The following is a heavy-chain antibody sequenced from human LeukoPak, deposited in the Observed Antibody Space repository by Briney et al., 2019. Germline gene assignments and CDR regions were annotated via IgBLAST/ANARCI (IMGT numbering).Heavy chain of an antibody. D-gene: IGHD3-10*01. CDR1: GFTFSSYE. CDR2: ISSSGSTI. CDR3: ARVQRRSFITMVRGVKYFDY. V-gene: IGHV3-48*03. J-gene: IGHJ4*02. Sequence: GGSLRLSCAASGFTFSSYEMNWVRQAPGKGLEWVSYISSSGSTIYYADSVKGRFTISRDNAKNSLYLQMNSLRAEDTAVYYCARVQRRSFITMVRGVKYFDYWGQGTLVTVSS.